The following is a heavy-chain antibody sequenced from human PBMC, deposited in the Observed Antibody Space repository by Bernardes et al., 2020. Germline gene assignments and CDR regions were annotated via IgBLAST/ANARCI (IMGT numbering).Heavy chain of an antibody. CDR3: ARGAPGSSFDY. Sequence: ASVTVSCKASGYTFTGYYMHWVRQAPGQGLEWMGWINPNSGGTNYAQKFQGRVTMTTDTSISTAYMELSRPRSDDTAVYYCARGAPGSSFDYWGQGTLVTGSS. D-gene: IGHD3-10*01. J-gene: IGHJ4*02. CDR1: GYTFTGYY. V-gene: IGHV1-2*02. CDR2: INPNSGGT.